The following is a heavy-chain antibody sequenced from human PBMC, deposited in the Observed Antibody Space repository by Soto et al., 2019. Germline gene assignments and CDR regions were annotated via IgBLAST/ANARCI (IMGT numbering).Heavy chain of an antibody. CDR1: GFIFSSYA. CDR2: ISYDGSNK. D-gene: IGHD5-18*01. Sequence: GGSLRLACAASGFIFSSYAMHWVRQAPGKGLEWVAVISYDGSNKYYADSVKGRFTISRDNSKNTLYLQMNSLRAEDTAVYYCARAWGYSYGYLFDYWGQGTLVTVSS. V-gene: IGHV3-30-3*01. J-gene: IGHJ4*02. CDR3: ARAWGYSYGYLFDY.